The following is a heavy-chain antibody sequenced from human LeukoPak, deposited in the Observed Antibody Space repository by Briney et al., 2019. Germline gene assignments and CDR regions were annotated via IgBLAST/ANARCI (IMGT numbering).Heavy chain of an antibody. Sequence: SVKVSCKASGGTFSSYAISRVRQAPGQGLEWMGGIIPIFGTANYAQKFQGRVTITADKSTSTAYMELSSLRSEDTAVYYCARGTLDYYYYMDVWGKGTTVTVSS. CDR1: GGTFSSYA. V-gene: IGHV1-69*06. J-gene: IGHJ6*03. CDR3: ARGTLDYYYYMDV. CDR2: IIPIFGTA.